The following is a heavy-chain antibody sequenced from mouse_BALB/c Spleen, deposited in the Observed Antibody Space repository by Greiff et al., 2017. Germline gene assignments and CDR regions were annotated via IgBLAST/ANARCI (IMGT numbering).Heavy chain of an antibody. CDR3: ATARHYDYYYYAMDY. D-gene: IGHD2-4*01. Sequence: VQLQQSGAELVKPGASVKLSCKASGYTFTSYWMHWVKQRPGQGLEWIGEIDPSDSYTNYNQKFKGKATLTVDKSSSTAYMQLSSLTSEDSAVYYCATARHYDYYYYAMDYWGQGTSVTVSS. J-gene: IGHJ4*01. V-gene: IGHV1-69*02. CDR2: IDPSDSYT. CDR1: GYTFTSYW.